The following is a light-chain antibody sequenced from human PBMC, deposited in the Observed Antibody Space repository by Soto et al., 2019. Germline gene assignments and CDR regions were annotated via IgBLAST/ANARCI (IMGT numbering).Light chain of an antibody. J-gene: IGLJ1*01. CDR1: SSDVGTYNF. V-gene: IGLV2-14*01. Sequence: QSALTQPASVSGSPGQSITISCTGTSSDVGTYNFVSWYQHHPGKAPKLIIYEVSNRPSGISDRFSGSKSGSTASLTISGLQAEDEADYHCTSYTTNTALVFGTGTKVT. CDR2: EVS. CDR3: TSYTTNTALV.